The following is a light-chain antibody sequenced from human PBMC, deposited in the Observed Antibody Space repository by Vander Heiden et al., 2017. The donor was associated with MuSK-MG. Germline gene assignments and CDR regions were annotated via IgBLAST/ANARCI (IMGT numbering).Light chain of an antibody. CDR3: QQYNTYPWT. V-gene: IGKV1-5*01. CDR1: QSISSW. J-gene: IGKJ1*01. Sequence: DIQMTQSPSTLSASVGDRVTITCRASQSISSWLAWYQQKPVKAPKLLIYDASSLESGVPSRFSGSGFGTEFTLTISSLQPDDFAAYYCQQYNTYPWTFGQGTKVEIQ. CDR2: DAS.